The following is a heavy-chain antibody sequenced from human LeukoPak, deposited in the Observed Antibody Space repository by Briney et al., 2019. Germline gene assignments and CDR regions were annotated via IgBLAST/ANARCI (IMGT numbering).Heavy chain of an antibody. J-gene: IGHJ6*02. D-gene: IGHD5-18*01. CDR1: GFTVSSNY. V-gene: IGHV3-53*01. CDR3: AKGRMGYSYGYGDYYYGMDV. Sequence: GGSLRLSCAASGFTVSSNYMSWVRQAPGKGLEWVSVIYSGGSTYYADSVKGRFTISRDNSKNTLYLQMNSLRAEDTAVYYCAKGRMGYSYGYGDYYYGMDVWGQGTTVTVSS. CDR2: IYSGGST.